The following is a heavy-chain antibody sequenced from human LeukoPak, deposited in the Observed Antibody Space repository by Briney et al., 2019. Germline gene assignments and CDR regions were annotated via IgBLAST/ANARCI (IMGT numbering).Heavy chain of an antibody. J-gene: IGHJ5*02. V-gene: IGHV3-23*01. CDR3: AKGESSSWSRGNWFDP. CDR1: GFTFSSYA. Sequence: GGSLRLSCAASGFTFSSYAMSWVRQAPGKGLEWVSAISGSGGGTFYADSVTGRFTISRDNSKNTLYLQMNSLRAEDTAVYYCAKGESSSWSRGNWFDPWGQGTLVTVSS. CDR2: ISGSGGGT. D-gene: IGHD6-13*01.